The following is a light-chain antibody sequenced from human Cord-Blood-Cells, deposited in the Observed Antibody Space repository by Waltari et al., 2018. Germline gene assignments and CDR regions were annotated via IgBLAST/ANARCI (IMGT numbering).Light chain of an antibody. CDR2: EVS. Sequence: QSALTQPASVSGSPGQSITISCTGPSSDVGGYNYVSWYQQHPGKAPKLMIYEVSNRPSGVPKRFPGSKAGNTASLTISGLQAEDEADYYCSSYTSSSTLVVFGTGTKVTVL. CDR3: SSYTSSSTLVV. CDR1: SSDVGGYNY. J-gene: IGLJ1*01. V-gene: IGLV2-14*01.